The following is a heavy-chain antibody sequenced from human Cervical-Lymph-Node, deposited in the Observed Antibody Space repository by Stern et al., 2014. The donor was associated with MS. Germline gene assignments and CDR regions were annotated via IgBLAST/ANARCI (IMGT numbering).Heavy chain of an antibody. CDR3: ARARVGDYARSPHLDS. J-gene: IGHJ4*02. Sequence: EVQLVESGGGLVKPGESPRLSCDASGFTFSHYSINWVRPAPGKGLEWISSISNNSTHTYYADSVEGRFTISRDSAKDSVSLHMVSLRAEDTAVYYCARARVGDYARSPHLDSWGQGTLVTVSS. CDR1: GFTFSHYS. CDR2: ISNNSTHT. D-gene: IGHD4-17*01. V-gene: IGHV3-21*01.